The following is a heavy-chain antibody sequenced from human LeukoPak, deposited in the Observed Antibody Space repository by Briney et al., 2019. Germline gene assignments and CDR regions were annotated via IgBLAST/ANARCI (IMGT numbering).Heavy chain of an antibody. J-gene: IGHJ3*02. D-gene: IGHD6-19*01. CDR3: ARGFIGSGWSKHAFDI. CDR2: LYASGST. CDR1: GVSISSGSYY. Sequence: SETLSLTCTVSGVSISSGSYYWSWIRQPAGEGLECIGRLYASGSTYYNPSLKSRVTISVDTSKNQFSLKLSSVTAADTAVYYCARGFIGSGWSKHAFDIWGQGTMVTVSS. V-gene: IGHV4-61*02.